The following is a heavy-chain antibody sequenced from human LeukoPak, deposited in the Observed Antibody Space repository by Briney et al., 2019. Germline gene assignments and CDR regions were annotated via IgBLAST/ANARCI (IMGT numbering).Heavy chain of an antibody. CDR3: LDNWNYGGFYMDV. CDR1: GFTVSSNY. V-gene: IGHV3-53*01. Sequence: GGSLRLSCAASGFTVSSNYVSWVRQAPGKGLEWVSVIYSGGSTYYADSVKGRFTISRDNSKNTLYLQMNSLRAEDTAVYYCLDNWNYGGFYMDVWGKGPRSPSP. CDR2: IYSGGST. J-gene: IGHJ6*03. D-gene: IGHD1-7*01.